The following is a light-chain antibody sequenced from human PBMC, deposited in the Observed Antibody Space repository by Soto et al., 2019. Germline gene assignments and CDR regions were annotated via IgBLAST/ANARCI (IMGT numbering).Light chain of an antibody. CDR3: QQYNNWPPLT. J-gene: IGKJ4*01. CDR1: QSVRSD. V-gene: IGKV3-15*01. Sequence: EIALTQSPATLSVSPGERATLSCKASQSVRSDLAWYQQKPGQTPRLLIYGASSRATGVPARFSGSGSGTEVTLTISSLQSEDSAVYYCQQYNNWPPLTFGGGTKLEIK. CDR2: GAS.